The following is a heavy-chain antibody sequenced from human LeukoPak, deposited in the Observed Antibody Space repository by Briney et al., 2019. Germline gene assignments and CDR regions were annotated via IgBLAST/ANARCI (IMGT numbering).Heavy chain of an antibody. D-gene: IGHD3-10*01. CDR2: VKTKAFGGTA. Sequence: GGSVRLSCTASGFTFADHLMRWVRQAPGKGLEGVGFVKTKAFGGTAEYAASVTGRFTLSRDDYKSISYLQMNSLKNDDTTFYYCTGGWFGESWRQGTRLSVP. CDR1: GFTFADHL. J-gene: IGHJ5*02. V-gene: IGHV3-49*04. CDR3: TGGWFGES.